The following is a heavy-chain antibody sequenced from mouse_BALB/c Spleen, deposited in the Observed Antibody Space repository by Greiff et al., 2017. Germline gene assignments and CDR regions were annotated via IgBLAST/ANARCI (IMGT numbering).Heavy chain of an antibody. J-gene: IGHJ1*01. CDR2: INPSTGYT. Sequence: QVQLQQSGAELAKPGASVTMSCKASGYTFTSYWMHWVKQRPGQGLEWIGYINPSTGYTEYNQKFKDKATLTADKSSSTAYMQLSSLTSEDSAVYYCAREGLRRYFDVWGAGTTVTVSS. CDR3: AREGLRRYFDV. CDR1: GYTFTSYW. D-gene: IGHD2-4*01. V-gene: IGHV1-7*01.